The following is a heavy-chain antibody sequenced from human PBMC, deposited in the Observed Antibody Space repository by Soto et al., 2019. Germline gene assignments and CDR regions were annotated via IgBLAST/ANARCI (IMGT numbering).Heavy chain of an antibody. CDR3: ARDLLRYGTRGMDV. V-gene: IGHV4-59*01. Sequence: PSETLSLTCTVSGGSINTYYWTWIRQPPGKGLEWIGYIYYSGYTISNPSLRSRVTISVDTSKNQFSLRLTSVTAADTAVYYCARDLLRYGTRGMDVWGQGTTVTV. D-gene: IGHD3-9*01. CDR1: GGSINTYY. CDR2: IYYSGYT. J-gene: IGHJ6*02.